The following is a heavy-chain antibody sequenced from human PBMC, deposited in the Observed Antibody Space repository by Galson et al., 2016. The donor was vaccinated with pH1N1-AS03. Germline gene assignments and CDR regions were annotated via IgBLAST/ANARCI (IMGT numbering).Heavy chain of an antibody. Sequence: SLRLSCAASGFTFNTYGMHWVRQAPGKGLEWVAVIWFDGSNTYYADSVTGRFTISRDNFKNTLSLQMNSLRVDDTALYYCVKDMRGVANSDYGMDVWGQGTTVSVSS. D-gene: IGHD3-22*01. CDR1: GFTFNTYG. CDR3: VKDMRGVANSDYGMDV. V-gene: IGHV3-33*03. J-gene: IGHJ6*02. CDR2: IWFDGSNT.